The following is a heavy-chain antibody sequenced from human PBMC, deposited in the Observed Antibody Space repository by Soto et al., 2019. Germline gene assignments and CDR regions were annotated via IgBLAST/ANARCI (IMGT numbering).Heavy chain of an antibody. CDR2: INSDGSST. V-gene: IGHV3-74*01. D-gene: IGHD3-3*01. CDR3: ARLDFWSGYLIDY. Sequence: EVQLVESGGGLVQPGGSLRLSCAASGFTFSSYWMHWVRQAPGKGLVWVSRINSDGSSTSYADSVKGRFTISRDNAKNTLYLQMNSLRAEDTAVFYCARLDFWSGYLIDYWGQGTLVTVSS. CDR1: GFTFSSYW. J-gene: IGHJ4*02.